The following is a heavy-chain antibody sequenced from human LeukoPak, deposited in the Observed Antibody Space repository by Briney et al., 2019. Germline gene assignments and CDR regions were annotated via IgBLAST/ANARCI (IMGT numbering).Heavy chain of an antibody. J-gene: IGHJ4*02. CDR1: GYRFRRYS. CDR3: ARLTLGADGFYY. D-gene: IGHD5-24*01. Sequence: GESLKISCKGSGYRFRRYSSGWVRQMPGEGLWWMVSIYPGDSDTRYSPSFQGQVTNSADTSISTAYLQWSSLKASDAAMYYCARLTLGADGFYYWGQGTLVSVST. CDR2: IYPGDSDT. V-gene: IGHV5-51*01.